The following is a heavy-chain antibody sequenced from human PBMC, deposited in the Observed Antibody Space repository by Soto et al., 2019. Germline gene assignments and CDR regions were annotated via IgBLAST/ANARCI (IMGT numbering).Heavy chain of an antibody. Sequence: PGGSLRLSCAASGFTFSSYWMHWVRQAPGKGLVWVSRINSDGSSTSYADSVKGRFTISRDNAKNTLYLQMNSLRAEDMAVYYCARAHDYYYYMDVWGKGTTVTVSS. J-gene: IGHJ6*03. V-gene: IGHV3-74*01. CDR3: ARAHDYYYYMDV. CDR1: GFTFSSYW. CDR2: INSDGSST.